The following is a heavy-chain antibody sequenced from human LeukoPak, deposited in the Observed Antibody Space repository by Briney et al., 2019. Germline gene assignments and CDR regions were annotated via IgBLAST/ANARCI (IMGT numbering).Heavy chain of an antibody. Sequence: PGGSLRLSCAASGFTFSTYGMSWVRQAPGKGLQWVSVIISSGSDTYYADSVKGRFTISRDNAKNSLYLQMNSLRAEDTAVYYCAELGITMIGGVWGKGTTVTISS. CDR1: GFTFSTYG. V-gene: IGHV3-21*01. CDR3: AELGITMIGGV. D-gene: IGHD3-10*02. CDR2: IISSGSDT. J-gene: IGHJ6*04.